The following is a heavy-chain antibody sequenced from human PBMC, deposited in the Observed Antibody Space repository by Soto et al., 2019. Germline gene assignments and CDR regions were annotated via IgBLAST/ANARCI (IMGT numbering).Heavy chain of an antibody. CDR1: GGSISSSNYY. J-gene: IGHJ3*02. CDR3: ASPTLGAFDI. CDR2: IYHSGST. D-gene: IGHD3-16*01. V-gene: IGHV4-39*01. Sequence: SETLSLTCTVSGGSISSSNYYWGWIRQPPGKGLEWIGSIYHSGSTSYNSSLKSRVTISVDTSKNQFSLRLSSVTAADTAVYYCASPTLGAFDIWGQGTMVTV.